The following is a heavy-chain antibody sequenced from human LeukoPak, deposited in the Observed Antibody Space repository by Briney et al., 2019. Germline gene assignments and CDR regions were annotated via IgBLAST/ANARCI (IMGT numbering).Heavy chain of an antibody. V-gene: IGHV4-59*01. CDR1: GGSISSYY. J-gene: IGHJ4*02. CDR2: IYYSGST. D-gene: IGHD1-26*01. Sequence: SETLSLTCTVSGGSISSYYWSWIRQPPGKGLEWIGYIYYSGSTNYNPSLKSRVTISVDTSKNQFSLKLSSVTAADTAVYYCAREREWEAFFDYWGQGTLVTVPS. CDR3: AREREWEAFFDY.